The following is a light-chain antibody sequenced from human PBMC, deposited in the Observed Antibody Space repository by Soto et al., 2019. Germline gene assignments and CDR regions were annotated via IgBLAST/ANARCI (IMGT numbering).Light chain of an antibody. CDR3: SSYVDNNKV. Sequence: QSALTQPPSASGSPGQSVTISCTGTSSDVGGYKYVSWYQQHPGKAPKVLIYEVSKRPSGVPDRFSGSKSGNTASLTVSGLQAEDEADYYCSSYVDNNKVFGGGTKLTVL. V-gene: IGLV2-8*01. CDR2: EVS. CDR1: SSDVGGYKY. J-gene: IGLJ2*01.